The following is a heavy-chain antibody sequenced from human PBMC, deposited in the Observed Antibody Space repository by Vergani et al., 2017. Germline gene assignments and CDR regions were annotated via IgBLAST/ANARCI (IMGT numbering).Heavy chain of an antibody. J-gene: IGHJ4*02. Sequence: EVQLLESGGGLVQPGGSLRLSCAASGFTVSSNYMSWVRQAPGKGLEWVSVIYSGGSTYYADSVKGRFTISRHNSKNTLYLQMNSLRAEDTAVYYCASCSTSCYEGFAGQSYLSSWGQGTLVTVSS. CDR2: IYSGGST. CDR1: GFTVSSNY. D-gene: IGHD2-2*01. CDR3: ASCSTSCYEGFAGQSYLSS. V-gene: IGHV3-53*04.